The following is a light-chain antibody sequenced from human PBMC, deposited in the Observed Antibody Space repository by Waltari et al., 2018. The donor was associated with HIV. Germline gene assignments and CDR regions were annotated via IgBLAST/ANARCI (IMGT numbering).Light chain of an antibody. Sequence: EIVLPQSPGPLSLSPGERATLSCRASQSVSNTFFAWYQQKPGQAPRLLIYGTAKRATGVPDRFSGSGSGTDVTLTISRLEPEDFAVYYCQQYDHSPLFTFGPGTKVDI. V-gene: IGKV3-20*01. J-gene: IGKJ3*01. CDR2: GTA. CDR1: QSVSNTF. CDR3: QQYDHSPLFT.